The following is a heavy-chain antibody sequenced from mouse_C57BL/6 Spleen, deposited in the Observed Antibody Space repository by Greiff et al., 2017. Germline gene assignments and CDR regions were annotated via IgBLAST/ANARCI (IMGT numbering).Heavy chain of an antibody. CDR2: IHPYSGST. CDR3: ARESHVPYYAMDY. J-gene: IGHJ4*01. CDR1: GYTFTSYW. Sequence: QVQLQQPGAELVKPGASVKLSCKASGYTFTSYWMHWVKQRPGQGLEWIGMIHPYSGSTNYNEKFKSKATLTVDKSSSTSYMQLSSLTSEDSAVYYCARESHVPYYAMDYWGQGTSVTVSS. V-gene: IGHV1-64*01.